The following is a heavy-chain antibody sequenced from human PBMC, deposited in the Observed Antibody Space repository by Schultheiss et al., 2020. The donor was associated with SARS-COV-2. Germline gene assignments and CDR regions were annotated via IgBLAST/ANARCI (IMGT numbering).Heavy chain of an antibody. Sequence: GGSLRLSCAASGFTFSSYAMHWVRQAPGKGLEWVAVISYDGSNKYYADSVKGRFTISRDNSKNTLYLQMNSLRAEDTAVYYCARGDYYDSSGYSYYYYGMDVWGQGTTVTVSS. J-gene: IGHJ6*02. V-gene: IGHV3-30-3*01. CDR2: ISYDGSNK. D-gene: IGHD3-22*01. CDR3: ARGDYYDSSGYSYYYYGMDV. CDR1: GFTFSSYA.